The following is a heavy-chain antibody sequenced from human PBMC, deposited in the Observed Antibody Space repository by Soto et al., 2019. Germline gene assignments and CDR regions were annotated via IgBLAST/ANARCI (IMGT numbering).Heavy chain of an antibody. V-gene: IGHV1-69*01. CDR2: IIPIFGTA. D-gene: IGHD3-22*01. J-gene: IGHJ3*02. CDR3: ARGEGSGYSGPYDAFDI. CDR1: GGTFSSYA. Sequence: QVQLVQSGAEVKKPGSSVKVSCKASGGTFSSYAISWVRQAPGQGLEWMGGIIPIFGTANYAQKFQGRVTITGDESTSTAYMELSSLRSEDTAVYYCARGEGSGYSGPYDAFDIWGQGTMVTVSS.